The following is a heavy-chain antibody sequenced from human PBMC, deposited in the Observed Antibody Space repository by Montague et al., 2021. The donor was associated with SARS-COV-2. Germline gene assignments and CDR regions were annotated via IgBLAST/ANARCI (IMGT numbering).Heavy chain of an antibody. CDR3: AALVYCSSTSCPV. CDR2: ITYDGSNK. V-gene: IGHV3-30-3*01. D-gene: IGHD2-2*01. CDR1: GFTFSSYA. J-gene: IGHJ4*02. Sequence: SLRLSCAASGFTFSSYAMHWVRQAPGKGLEWVAVITYDGSNKYYADSVKGRFTISRDNSKNTLYLQMNSLRAEDTAVYYCAALVYCSSTSCPVWGQGTLVTVSS.